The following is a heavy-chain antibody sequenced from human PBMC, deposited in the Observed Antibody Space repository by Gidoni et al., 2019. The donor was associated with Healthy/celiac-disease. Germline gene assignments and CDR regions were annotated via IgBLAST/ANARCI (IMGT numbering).Heavy chain of an antibody. CDR1: GGSISSSRYY. Sequence: QLQLQESGPGLVKPSETLSLTCTVSGGSISSSRYYWGWIRQPPGKGLEWIGSIYYSGRTYYNPSLKSRVTISVDTSKHQFSLKLSSVTAADTAVYYCARRVYYYGSGSYNYYYYGMDVWGQGTTVTVSS. CDR3: ARRVYYYGSGSYNYYYYGMDV. CDR2: IYYSGRT. D-gene: IGHD3-10*01. V-gene: IGHV4-39*01. J-gene: IGHJ6*02.